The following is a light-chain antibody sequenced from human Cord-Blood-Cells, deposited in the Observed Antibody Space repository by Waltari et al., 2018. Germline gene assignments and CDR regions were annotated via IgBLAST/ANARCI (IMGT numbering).Light chain of an antibody. Sequence: QSALTQPPSASGSPGQSVTISCTGTSSDVGGSNYASWYQQHPGKAPKLMIYEVSKRPSGVPDRFSGSKSGNTASLTVSGLQAEDEADYYCSSYAGSNNYVFGTGTKVTVL. J-gene: IGLJ1*01. V-gene: IGLV2-8*01. CDR3: SSYAGSNNYV. CDR1: SSDVGGSNY. CDR2: EVS.